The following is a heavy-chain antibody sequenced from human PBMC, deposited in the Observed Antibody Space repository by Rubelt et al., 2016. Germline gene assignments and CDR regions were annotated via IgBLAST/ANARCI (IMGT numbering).Heavy chain of an antibody. J-gene: IGHJ4*02. D-gene: IGHD6-19*01. Sequence: RGLEWMGWISAYNGNTNYAQKFQGRVTITADKSTSTAYMELSSLRSEDTAVYYCAREGKVAGIDYWGQGTLVTVSS. V-gene: IGHV1-18*01. CDR3: AREGKVAGIDY. CDR2: ISAYNGNT.